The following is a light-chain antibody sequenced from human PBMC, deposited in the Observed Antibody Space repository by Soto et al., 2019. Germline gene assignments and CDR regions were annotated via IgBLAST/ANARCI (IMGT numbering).Light chain of an antibody. Sequence: QSVLTQPPSVSAAPGQRVTISCTGSSSDIGADYDVHWFQHLPGTAPKLLSYGNIHRPSGVPDRFSGSKSGTSASLAITGLQAEDEADYYCQSYDSNLSGSGVFGTGTKVTVL. V-gene: IGLV1-40*01. CDR2: GNI. CDR1: SSDIGADYD. J-gene: IGLJ1*01. CDR3: QSYDSNLSGSGV.